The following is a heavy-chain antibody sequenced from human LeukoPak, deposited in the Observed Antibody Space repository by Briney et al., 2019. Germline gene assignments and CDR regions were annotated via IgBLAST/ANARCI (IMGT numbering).Heavy chain of an antibody. D-gene: IGHD6-13*01. CDR1: GGTFSSYA. J-gene: IGHJ5*02. CDR2: IIPIFGTA. V-gene: IGHV1-69*13. CDR3: ARVQKGIAAAGTGGGWFEP. Sequence: EASVKVSCKASGGTFSSYAISWVRQAPGQGLEWMGGIIPIFGTANYAQKFQGRVTITADESTSTAYMELSSLRSEDTAVYYCARVQKGIAAAGTGGGWFEPWGQGTLVTVS.